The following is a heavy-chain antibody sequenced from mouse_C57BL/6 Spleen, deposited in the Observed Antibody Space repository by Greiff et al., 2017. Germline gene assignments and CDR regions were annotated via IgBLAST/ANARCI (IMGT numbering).Heavy chain of an antibody. CDR3: TRPGSGGYYDYAMDY. CDR2: FSSGGSYT. V-gene: IGHV5-6*01. CDR1: GFTFSRYG. J-gene: IGHJ4*01. Sequence: EVKVVESGGDLVKPGGSLKLSCAASGFTFSRYGMSWVRQTPDKRLEWVATFSSGGSYTSYPASVKGRFTISRDNAKNTLYLRMSGLKSVGTAMYYCTRPGSGGYYDYAMDYWGQGTSVTVSS. D-gene: IGHD2-3*01.